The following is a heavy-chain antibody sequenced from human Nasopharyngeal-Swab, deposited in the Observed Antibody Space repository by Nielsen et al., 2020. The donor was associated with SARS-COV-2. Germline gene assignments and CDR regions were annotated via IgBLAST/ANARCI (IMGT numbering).Heavy chain of an antibody. V-gene: IGHV3-23*01. Sequence: GGSLRLSCAASRFTFSSYAMSWVRQAPGKGLEWVSAISGSGGSTYYADSVKGRFTISRDNSKNTLYLQMNSLRAEDTAVYYCAKDRWTYSSGWRDYWGQGTLVTVSS. CDR3: AKDRWTYSSGWRDY. J-gene: IGHJ4*02. CDR1: RFTFSSYA. D-gene: IGHD6-19*01. CDR2: ISGSGGST.